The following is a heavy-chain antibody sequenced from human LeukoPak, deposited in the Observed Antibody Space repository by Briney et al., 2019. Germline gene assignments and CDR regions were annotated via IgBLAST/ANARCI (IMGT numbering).Heavy chain of an antibody. CDR1: GGTFSSYA. CDR2: IIPIFGTA. D-gene: IGHD3-22*01. J-gene: IGHJ4*02. CDR3: ARKPDYYDSSGYYYDY. Sequence: GASVKVSCKASGGTFSSYAISWVRQAPGQGLEWMGGIIPIFGTANYAQKFQGRVTITADESTSTAYMELSSLRSDDTAVYYCARKPDYYDSSGYYYDYWGQGTLVTVSS. V-gene: IGHV1-69*13.